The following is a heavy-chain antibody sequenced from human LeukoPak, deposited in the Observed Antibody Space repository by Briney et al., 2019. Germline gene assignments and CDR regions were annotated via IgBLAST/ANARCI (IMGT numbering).Heavy chain of an antibody. Sequence: SQTLSLTCAVSGDSISSGDYSWNWIRQPPGKGLEWIGSIYHSGSTYYSPSLKSRVTMSVDRSKNQFSLKLSSVTAADTAVYNCARGTGIITSCSVWGQGTLVTVSS. D-gene: IGHD2-2*01. CDR3: ARGTGIITSCSV. CDR2: IYHSGST. J-gene: IGHJ4*02. CDR1: GDSISSGDYS. V-gene: IGHV4-30-2*01.